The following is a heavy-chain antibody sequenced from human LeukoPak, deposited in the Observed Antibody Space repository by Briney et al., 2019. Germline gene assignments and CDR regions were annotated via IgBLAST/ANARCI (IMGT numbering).Heavy chain of an antibody. J-gene: IGHJ5*02. Sequence: AGGSLRLSCAASGFSFSSYEMNWARQAPGKGLEWVSYITGSGNNRHYADSVKGRFTISRDNAKNSLYLQMNSLTAEDTAVYYCARDRGGWYRWFDPWGQGTLVTVSS. D-gene: IGHD6-19*01. CDR1: GFSFSSYE. CDR2: ITGSGNNR. CDR3: ARDRGGWYRWFDP. V-gene: IGHV3-48*03.